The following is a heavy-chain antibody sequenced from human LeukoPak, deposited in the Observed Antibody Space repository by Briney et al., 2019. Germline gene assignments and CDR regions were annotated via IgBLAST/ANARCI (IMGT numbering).Heavy chain of an antibody. V-gene: IGHV3-53*01. Sequence: GGSLRLSCAASGFTVSSNYMSWVRQAPGKGLEWVSVIYSGGSTYYSDSVKGRFTISRDNSKNTLYLQMNSLRAEDTAVYYCASAKSPGGLFDYWGQGTLVTVSS. D-gene: IGHD3-16*01. CDR3: ASAKSPGGLFDY. CDR1: GFTVSSNY. CDR2: IYSGGST. J-gene: IGHJ4*02.